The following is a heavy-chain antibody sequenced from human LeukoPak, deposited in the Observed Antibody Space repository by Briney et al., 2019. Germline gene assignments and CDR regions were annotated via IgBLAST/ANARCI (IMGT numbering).Heavy chain of an antibody. Sequence: GASVKVSCKASGGTFSSYAISWVRQAPGQGLELMGWINTNTGKPTYAQGFTGRFVFSLDTSVSTAYLQISSLKAEDTAMYYCARDYSLTLGTTTYFQHWGQGTLVTVSS. CDR1: GGTFSSYA. CDR2: INTNTGKP. CDR3: ARDYSLTLGTTTYFQH. D-gene: IGHD1-7*01. J-gene: IGHJ1*01. V-gene: IGHV7-4-1*02.